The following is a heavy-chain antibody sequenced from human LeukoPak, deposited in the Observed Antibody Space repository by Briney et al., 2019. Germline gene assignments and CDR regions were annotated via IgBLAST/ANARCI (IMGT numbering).Heavy chain of an antibody. CDR2: IYYSGST. CDR3: ARPGHYGDAEDTAFVI. J-gene: IGHJ3*02. Sequence: SETLSLTCTVSGGSISSSSYYWGWIRQPPGKGLEWIGGIYYSGSTYYNPSLKSRVTISVDTSKNQFSLKLSSVTAADTAVYYCARPGHYGDAEDTAFVIWGQGTMVTVSS. CDR1: GGSISSSSYY. V-gene: IGHV4-39*01. D-gene: IGHD4-17*01.